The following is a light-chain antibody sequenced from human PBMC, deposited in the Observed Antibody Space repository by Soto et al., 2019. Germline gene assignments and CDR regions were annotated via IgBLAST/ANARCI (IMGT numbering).Light chain of an antibody. CDR1: SSDIGNYNY. V-gene: IGLV2-14*03. CDR2: DVS. J-gene: IGLJ1*01. CDR3: SSYTSTSTYV. Sequence: ALTQPDSVSGSPGQSVAISCTAASSDIGNYNYVSWYQQRPGKVPKLIIHDVSDRPSGVSDRFSGSKSGNTASLTISGLQAEDEADYYCSSYTSTSTYVFGTGTKVTVL.